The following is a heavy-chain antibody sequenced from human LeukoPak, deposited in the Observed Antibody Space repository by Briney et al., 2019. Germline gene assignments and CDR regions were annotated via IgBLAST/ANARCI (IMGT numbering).Heavy chain of an antibody. Sequence: SETLSLTCTVSGGSISSGDYYWSWIRQPPGKGLEWIGYIYYSGSTYYNPSLKSRVTISVDTSKTRFSLKLSSVTAADTAVYYCAREFGSCPAFDIWGQGTMVSVSS. CDR2: IYYSGST. CDR3: AREFGSCPAFDI. V-gene: IGHV4-30-4*08. J-gene: IGHJ3*02. D-gene: IGHD1-26*01. CDR1: GGSISSGDYY.